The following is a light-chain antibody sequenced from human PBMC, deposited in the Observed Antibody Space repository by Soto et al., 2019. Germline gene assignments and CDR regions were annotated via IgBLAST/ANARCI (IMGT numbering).Light chain of an antibody. J-gene: IGLJ2*01. CDR1: SSDVGGYNY. Sequence: QSALTQAASVSGSPGQSITISCTGTSSDVGGYNYVSWYQQHPGKAPKLMIFEVNNRPSGVSNRFSGSKSGITASLTISGLQADDEADYYCSSYTSSSTLVFGGGTKLTVL. CDR2: EVN. CDR3: SSYTSSSTLV. V-gene: IGLV2-14*01.